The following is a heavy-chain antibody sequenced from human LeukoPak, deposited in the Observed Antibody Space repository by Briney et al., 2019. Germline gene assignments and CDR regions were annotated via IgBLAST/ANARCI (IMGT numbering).Heavy chain of an antibody. Sequence: PGGSLRLSCAASGFTFSSYGMHWVRQAPGKGLEWVAVIWYDGSNKYYADSVKGRFTISRDNSKNTLYLQMNSLRAEDTAVYYCARAGGLIYYDSRFGYFDYWGQGTLVTVSS. D-gene: IGHD3-22*01. CDR3: ARAGGLIYYDSRFGYFDY. V-gene: IGHV3-33*01. CDR2: IWYDGSNK. CDR1: GFTFSSYG. J-gene: IGHJ4*02.